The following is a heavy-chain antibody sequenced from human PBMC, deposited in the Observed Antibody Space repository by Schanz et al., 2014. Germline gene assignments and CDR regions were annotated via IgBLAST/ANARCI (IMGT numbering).Heavy chain of an antibody. Sequence: VRLVESGGGVVQPGRSLRLSCAASGFTLSSYGMHWVRQAPGKGLEWVSGISGSGASTYYADSVKGRFTISRDNSKNTLYLQMNSLRPEDTAVYYCAKYRGYYRVSGSYRELEYWGQGTLVTVSS. CDR2: ISGSGAST. V-gene: IGHV3-23*04. CDR3: AKYRGYYRVSGSYRELEY. J-gene: IGHJ4*02. D-gene: IGHD3-10*01. CDR1: GFTLSSYG.